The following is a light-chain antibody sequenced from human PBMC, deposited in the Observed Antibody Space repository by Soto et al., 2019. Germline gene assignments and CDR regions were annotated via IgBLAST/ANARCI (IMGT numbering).Light chain of an antibody. J-gene: IGKJ1*01. CDR2: GTS. CDR3: QQYVNWT. Sequence: EIVLTQSPGTLSVFPGERATLSCRASQTISSNYLAWYQQKPGQAPSLLIYGTSSRATGIPDRFSGSGSGTDFTLTISRLEPEDSAIYYCQQYVNWTFGQGTKVEIK. V-gene: IGKV3-20*01. CDR1: QTISSNY.